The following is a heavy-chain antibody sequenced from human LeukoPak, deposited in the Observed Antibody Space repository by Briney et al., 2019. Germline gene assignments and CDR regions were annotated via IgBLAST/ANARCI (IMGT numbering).Heavy chain of an antibody. D-gene: IGHD1-14*01. CDR1: GFTFSDQY. Sequence: PGGSLRHSCAVSGFTFSDQYMSWIRQAPGKGLEYLSYISGSGSDISYADSVKGRFTISRDNAKNSLYLQMNSLRVEDTAMYYCAREGAYSRTNDAFDIWGQGTMVTVSS. J-gene: IGHJ3*02. CDR3: AREGAYSRTNDAFDI. V-gene: IGHV3-11*01. CDR2: ISGSGSDI.